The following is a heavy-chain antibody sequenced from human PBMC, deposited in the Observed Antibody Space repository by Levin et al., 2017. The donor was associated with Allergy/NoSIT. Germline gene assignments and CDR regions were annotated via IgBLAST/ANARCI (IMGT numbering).Heavy chain of an antibody. CDR1: GFTFNSYW. CDR2: INSDGSDT. V-gene: IGHV3-74*01. D-gene: IGHD5-12*01. CDR3: ASGYDEDYFYYGMDV. Sequence: PGGSLRLSCAASGFTFNSYWMHWVRQAPGKGLMWVSHINSDGSDTTYADSVKGRFTISRDNAKNTLYLQMSSLRAEDTAVYYCASGYDEDYFYYGMDVWGQGTTVTVSS. J-gene: IGHJ6*02.